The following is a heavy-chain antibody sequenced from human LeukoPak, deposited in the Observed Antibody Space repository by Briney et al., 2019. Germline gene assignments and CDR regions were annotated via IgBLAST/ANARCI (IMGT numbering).Heavy chain of an antibody. D-gene: IGHD4-17*01. CDR3: ARESYADLFDY. J-gene: IGHJ4*02. CDR1: GFTFSSYI. CDR2: ISSSSSTI. Sequence: GGSLRLSRAPSGFTFSSYIMNWVRQAPGEGLGCIAYISSSSSTIYYADSVKGRFTISRDNAKNSVFLQMNSLRAEDTAVYYCARESYADLFDYWGQGTLVTVS. V-gene: IGHV3-48*01.